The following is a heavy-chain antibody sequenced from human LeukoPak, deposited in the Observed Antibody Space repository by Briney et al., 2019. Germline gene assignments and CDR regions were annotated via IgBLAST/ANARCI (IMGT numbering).Heavy chain of an antibody. J-gene: IGHJ3*02. V-gene: IGHV4-59*01. CDR1: GGSISSYY. CDR2: IYCSGST. CDR3: ARDAAVGEVDAFDI. D-gene: IGHD3-10*01. Sequence: SETLSLTCTVSGGSISSYYWSWIRQPPGKGLEWIGYIYCSGSTSYNPSLKSRVTISVDTSKNQFSLKLSSVTAADTAVYYCARDAAVGEVDAFDIWGQGTMVTVSS.